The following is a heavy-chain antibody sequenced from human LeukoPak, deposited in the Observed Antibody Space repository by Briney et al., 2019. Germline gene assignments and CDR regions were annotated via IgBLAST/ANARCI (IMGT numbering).Heavy chain of an antibody. CDR2: INPNSGGT. Sequence: ASVKVSCKASGYTFTGYYMHWVRQAPGQGLEWMGWINPNSGGTNYAQKFQGRVTMTRDTSISTAYMELSRLRSDDTAVYYCARTSHYVDIAATIPYGIYYFDYWGQGTLVTVSS. CDR1: GYTFTGYY. CDR3: ARTSHYVDIAATIPYGIYYFDY. J-gene: IGHJ4*02. D-gene: IGHD5-12*01. V-gene: IGHV1-2*02.